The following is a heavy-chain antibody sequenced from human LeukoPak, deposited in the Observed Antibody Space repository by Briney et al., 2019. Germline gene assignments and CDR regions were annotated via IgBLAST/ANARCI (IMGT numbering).Heavy chain of an antibody. Sequence: KPSETLSLTCTVSGGSINYYYWMWIRQPPGKGLEWIGYIYYSGGTHYNPSLKSRVTMLVDTSKNQFSLKLTAVTAADTAVYYCARDHLVGSNYVLDYWGQGILVTVSS. V-gene: IGHV4-59*01. D-gene: IGHD4-11*01. CDR1: GGSINYYY. J-gene: IGHJ4*02. CDR3: ARDHLVGSNYVLDY. CDR2: IYYSGGT.